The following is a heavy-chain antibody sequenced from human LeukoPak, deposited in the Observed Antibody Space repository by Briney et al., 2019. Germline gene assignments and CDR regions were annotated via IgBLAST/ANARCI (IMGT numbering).Heavy chain of an antibody. J-gene: IGHJ4*02. CDR3: ASQIMSSSRQAFDY. Sequence: SETLSLTCTVSGGSISSYYWSWLRQPPGKGLEWIGYIYYSGSTNYNPSLKGRVTISVDTSKNQFSLKLSSVTAADTAVYYCASQIMSSSRQAFDYWGQGTLVTVSS. V-gene: IGHV4-59*01. CDR1: GGSISSYY. CDR2: IYYSGST. D-gene: IGHD6-13*01.